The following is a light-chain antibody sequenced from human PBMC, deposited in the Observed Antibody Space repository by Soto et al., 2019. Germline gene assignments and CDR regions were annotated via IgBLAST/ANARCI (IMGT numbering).Light chain of an antibody. V-gene: IGKV1-39*01. CDR3: QQSYSSRP. Sequence: DIQMTQSPSSLSASVGDRVTITCRASQSISSYLNWYQQKPGKAPKLLIYTASSLQSGVPSRFSGSGSRTDCTLTISSLQPEDFATYYCQQSYSSRPFGQGTKVEIK. CDR2: TAS. CDR1: QSISSY. J-gene: IGKJ1*01.